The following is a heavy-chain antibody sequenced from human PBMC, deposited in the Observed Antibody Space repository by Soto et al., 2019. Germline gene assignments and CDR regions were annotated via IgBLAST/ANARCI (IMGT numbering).Heavy chain of an antibody. V-gene: IGHV4-61*01. D-gene: IGHD1-26*01. CDR1: GDSVTSDSYF. J-gene: IGHJ5*02. CDR3: ARDMHAGFTHYFDP. Sequence: SETLSLTCTVSGDSVTSDSYFWSWIRQPPGKGLEWIGNSYYSGYYSGNTNYNPSLKSRVTISIDTTKNQLSLKLTSMTAADTAVYYCARDMHAGFTHYFDPWGQGTLVTVSS. CDR2: SYYSGYYSGNT.